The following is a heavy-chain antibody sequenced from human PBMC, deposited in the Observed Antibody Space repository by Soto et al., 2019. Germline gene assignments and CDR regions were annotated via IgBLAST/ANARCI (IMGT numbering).Heavy chain of an antibody. V-gene: IGHV1-69*01. Sequence: QVQLVQSGAEVKKPGSSVKVSCKASGGTFSSYAISWVRQAPGQGLEWKGGIIPIFGTANYAQKFQGRVTITADESTSTAYVELSSLRSEDRAVYYCAREGIVVVPAAPDYGMDVCGQGTTVTFSS. D-gene: IGHD2-2*01. CDR2: IIPIFGTA. CDR1: GGTFSSYA. CDR3: AREGIVVVPAAPDYGMDV. J-gene: IGHJ6*02.